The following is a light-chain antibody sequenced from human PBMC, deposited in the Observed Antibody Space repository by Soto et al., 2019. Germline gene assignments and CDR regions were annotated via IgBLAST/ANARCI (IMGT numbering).Light chain of an antibody. CDR1: SSDVGGYNY. Sequence: QSALTQPASVSGSPGQSITISCTGTSSDVGGYNYVSWYQQHPGKAPKLMIYDVSSRPSGVSHRFSGSKSGNTASLTISGLQAEDEADYYCASYTRSSSLGVFGSGTQLTV. J-gene: IGLJ1*01. V-gene: IGLV2-14*03. CDR2: DVS. CDR3: ASYTRSSSLGV.